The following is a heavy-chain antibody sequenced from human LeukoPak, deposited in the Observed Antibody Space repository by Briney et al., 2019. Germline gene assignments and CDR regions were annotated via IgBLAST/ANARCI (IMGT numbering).Heavy chain of an antibody. J-gene: IGHJ3*02. D-gene: IGHD4-11*01. CDR2: ISSSSSYI. V-gene: IGHV3-21*05. CDR1: GFTFSSYE. Sequence: GGSLRLSCAASGFTFSSYEMNWVRQAPGKGLEWVSYISSSSSYIYYADSVKGRFTISRDNAKNSLYLQMNSLRAEDTAVYYCARDDSTNFHDAFDIWGQGTMVTVSS. CDR3: ARDDSTNFHDAFDI.